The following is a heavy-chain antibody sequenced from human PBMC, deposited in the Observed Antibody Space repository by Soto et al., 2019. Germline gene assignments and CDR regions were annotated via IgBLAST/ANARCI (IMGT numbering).Heavy chain of an antibody. CDR3: ARAPRYCSSTSCQKYYYYYYGMDV. CDR2: ISSSSSYI. Sequence: PGGSLRLSCAASGFTFSSYSMNWVRQAPGKGLEWVSSISSSSSYIYYADSVKGRFTISRDNAKNSLYLQMNSLRAEDTAVYYCARAPRYCSSTSCQKYYYYYYGMDVWGQGTTVTVSS. J-gene: IGHJ6*02. CDR1: GFTFSSYS. D-gene: IGHD2-2*01. V-gene: IGHV3-21*01.